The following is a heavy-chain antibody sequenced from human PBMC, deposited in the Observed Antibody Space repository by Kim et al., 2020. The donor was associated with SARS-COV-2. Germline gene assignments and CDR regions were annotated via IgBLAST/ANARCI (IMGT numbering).Heavy chain of an antibody. Sequence: GGSLRLSCAASGFTFSSYSMNWVRQAPGKGLEWVSSISSSSSYIYYADSVKGRFTISRDNAKNSLYLQMNSLRAEDTAVYYCASYPDIVVVPAAMRDAFDIWGQGTMVTVSS. CDR2: ISSSSSYI. V-gene: IGHV3-21*01. CDR1: GFTFSSYS. CDR3: ASYPDIVVVPAAMRDAFDI. J-gene: IGHJ3*02. D-gene: IGHD2-2*01.